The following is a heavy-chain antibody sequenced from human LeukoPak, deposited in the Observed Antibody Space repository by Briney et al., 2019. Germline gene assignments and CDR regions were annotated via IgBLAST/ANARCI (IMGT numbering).Heavy chain of an antibody. D-gene: IGHD3-22*01. CDR1: GYTFTGYY. J-gene: IGHJ4*02. CDR3: ARDGAPYYYDSSGYYSSGVDY. Sequence: ASVKVSCKASGYTFTGYYMHWVRQAPGQGLEWMGWINPNSGGTNYAQKFQGRVTMTRDMSISTAYMELSRLRSDDTAVYYCARDGAPYYYDSSGYYSSGVDYWGQGTLVTVSS. V-gene: IGHV1-2*02. CDR2: INPNSGGT.